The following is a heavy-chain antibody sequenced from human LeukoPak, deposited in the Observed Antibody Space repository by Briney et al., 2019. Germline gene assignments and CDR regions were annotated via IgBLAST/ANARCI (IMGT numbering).Heavy chain of an antibody. V-gene: IGHV3-30-3*01. CDR2: ISYDGTNK. CDR1: GFSFSTYA. Sequence: GGSLRLSCAASGFSFSTYAMHWVRQAPGKGLEWVAVISYDGTNKYYADSVKGRFTISRDNSKDTLDLQMNSLRAEDTAVYYCARDIVVVPAARFDYWGQGTLVTVSS. D-gene: IGHD2-2*01. J-gene: IGHJ4*02. CDR3: ARDIVVVPAARFDY.